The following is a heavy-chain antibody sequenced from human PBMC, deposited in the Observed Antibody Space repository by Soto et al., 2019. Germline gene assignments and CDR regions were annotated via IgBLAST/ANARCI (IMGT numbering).Heavy chain of an antibody. CDR2: INPNSGGT. Sequence: ASVKVSCKASGYTFTGYYMHWVRQAPGQGLEWMGWINPNSGGTNCAQKFQGRVTMTRDTSISTAYMELSRLRSDDTAVYYCARVYVWAGYKYDSGAFDIWGQGTMVTVSS. V-gene: IGHV1-2*02. CDR1: GYTFTGYY. CDR3: ARVYVWAGYKYDSGAFDI. D-gene: IGHD3-22*01. J-gene: IGHJ3*02.